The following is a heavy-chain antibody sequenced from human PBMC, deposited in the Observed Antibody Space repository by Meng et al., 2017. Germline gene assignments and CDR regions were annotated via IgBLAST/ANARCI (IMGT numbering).Heavy chain of an antibody. D-gene: IGHD1-26*01. CDR2: INHSGST. V-gene: IGHV4-34*01. CDR3: ARGRGSYNRAAHFDY. Sequence: GSLRLSCAVYGGSFSGYYWSRIRQPPGKGLEWIGEINHSGSTNYNPSLKSRVTISVDTSKNQFALKLSSVTAADTAVYYCARGRGSYNRAAHFDYWGQGTLVTVSS. J-gene: IGHJ4*02. CDR1: GGSFSGYY.